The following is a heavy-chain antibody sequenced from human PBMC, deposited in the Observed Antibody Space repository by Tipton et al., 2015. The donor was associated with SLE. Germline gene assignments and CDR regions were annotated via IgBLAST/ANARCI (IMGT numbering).Heavy chain of an antibody. Sequence: QVQLVQSGAEVKKPGASVKVSCKASGYSFTNYYLHWVRQAPGQGLEWLGVINPGGGSTSYAQTFQGRVTMTRDTSTSTVYMDLSSLRSEDTAVYYCARGSNYYGGPYYYFQMNVWGRETTVTVSS. CDR1: GYSFTNYY. V-gene: IGHV1-46*01. CDR3: ARGSNYYGGPYYYFQMNV. CDR2: INPGGGST. D-gene: IGHD5-24*01. J-gene: IGHJ6*03.